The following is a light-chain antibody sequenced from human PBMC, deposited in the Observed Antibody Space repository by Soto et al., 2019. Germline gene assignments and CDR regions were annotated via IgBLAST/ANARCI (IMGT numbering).Light chain of an antibody. CDR3: QQYGSSIT. Sequence: IGLTQSPGTLSLSPGERATLSCRASQSVSNNYLAWYQQKPGQAPRLLIYGTSSRATGIPDRFSGSGSGTDFTLTISRLEPEDFAVFYCQQYGSSITFGQGTRLEIK. J-gene: IGKJ5*01. CDR2: GTS. CDR1: QSVSNNY. V-gene: IGKV3-20*01.